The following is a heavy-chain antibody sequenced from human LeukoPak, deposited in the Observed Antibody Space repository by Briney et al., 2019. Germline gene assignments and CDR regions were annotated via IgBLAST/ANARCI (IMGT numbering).Heavy chain of an antibody. CDR3: ARGDYYDSSGYFCYFDY. V-gene: IGHV4-31*03. D-gene: IGHD3-22*01. Sequence: PSKTLSLTCTVSGGSISSGGYYWSWIRQHPGKGLEWIGYIYYSGSTYYNPSLKSRVTISVDTSKNQFSLKLSSVTAADTAVYYCARGDYYDSSGYFCYFDYWGQGTLVTVSS. J-gene: IGHJ4*02. CDR2: IYYSGST. CDR1: GGSISSGGYY.